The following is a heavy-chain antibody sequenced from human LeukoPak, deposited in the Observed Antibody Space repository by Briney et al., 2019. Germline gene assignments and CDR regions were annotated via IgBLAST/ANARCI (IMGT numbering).Heavy chain of an antibody. CDR1: GFTFSDYY. CDR2: ITTSGKTI. CDR3: AKDRIELLWFGEFSL. D-gene: IGHD3-10*01. V-gene: IGHV3-11*04. Sequence: GGSLRLSCAASGFTFSDYYMSWIRQAPGKGLEWVSYITTSGKTIYYADSVKGRFTISRDNSKNTLYLQMNSLRAEDTAVYYCAKDRIELLWFGEFSLWGQGTLVTVSS. J-gene: IGHJ4*02.